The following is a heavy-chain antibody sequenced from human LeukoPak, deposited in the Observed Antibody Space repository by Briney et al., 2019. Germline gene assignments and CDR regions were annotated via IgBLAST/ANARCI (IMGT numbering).Heavy chain of an antibody. V-gene: IGHV4-34*01. D-gene: IGHD1-26*01. CDR1: GGSFSGYY. Sequence: LKPSETPSLTCAVYGGSFSGYYWSWIRQPPGKGLEWIGEINHSGSTNYNPSLKSRVTISVDTSKNQFSLKLSSVTAADTAVYYCARGIVGARPFDYWGQGTLVTVSS. J-gene: IGHJ4*02. CDR2: INHSGST. CDR3: ARGIVGARPFDY.